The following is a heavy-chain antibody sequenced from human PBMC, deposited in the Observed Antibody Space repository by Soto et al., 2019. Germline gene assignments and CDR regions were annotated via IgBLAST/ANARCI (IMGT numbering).Heavy chain of an antibody. D-gene: IGHD5-12*01. CDR1: GFTFSAYW. CDR2: IKEDGSEK. Sequence: GGSLRLSCVGSGFTFSAYWMSWVRQAPGKGLEWVANIKEDGSEKYYADPVKGRFTISRDNAKKSLELQMNSLRAEDTAVYYCLRYRLKYLGYSGYDWPLADWGQGTLVTVSS. J-gene: IGHJ4*02. CDR3: LRYRLKYLGYSGYDWPLAD. V-gene: IGHV3-7*03.